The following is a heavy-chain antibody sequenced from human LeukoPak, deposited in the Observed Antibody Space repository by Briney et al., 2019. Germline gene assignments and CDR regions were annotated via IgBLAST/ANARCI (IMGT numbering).Heavy chain of an antibody. J-gene: IGHJ3*02. CDR1: GGSISSYY. V-gene: IGHV4-4*07. Sequence: PSETLSLTCTVSGGSISSYYWSWIRQPAGKGLEWIGRIYTSGSTNYNPSLKSRVTMSVDTSKNQFSLKLSSVTAADTAVYYCARQDIVVVPAAIRGRYAAFDIWGQGTMVTVSS. CDR2: IYTSGST. CDR3: ARQDIVVVPAAIRGRYAAFDI. D-gene: IGHD2-2*01.